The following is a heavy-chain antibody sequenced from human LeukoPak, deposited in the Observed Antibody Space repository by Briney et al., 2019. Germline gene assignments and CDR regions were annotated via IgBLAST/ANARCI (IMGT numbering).Heavy chain of an antibody. CDR3: ARVGGAAAGGGAFDI. D-gene: IGHD6-13*01. CDR2: IIPIFGTA. V-gene: IGHV1-69*06. CDR1: GGTFSSYA. J-gene: IGHJ3*02. Sequence: ASVKVSCRASGGTFSSYAISWVRQAPGQGLEWMGGIIPIFGTANYAQKFQGRVTITADKSTSTAYMELSSLRSEDTAVYYCARVGGAAAGGGAFDIWGQGTMVTVSS.